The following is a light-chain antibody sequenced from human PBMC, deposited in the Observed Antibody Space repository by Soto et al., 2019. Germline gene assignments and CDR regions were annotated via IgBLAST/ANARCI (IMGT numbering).Light chain of an antibody. CDR1: SIDVGGYNF. J-gene: IGLJ7*01. CDR3: NSYTSSSTLV. V-gene: IGLV2-14*03. Sequence: QSALTQPASVSGSPGQSITISCTGTSIDVGGYNFVSWYQQHPGKAPKLMLYNVYDRPSGISHRFSGSRSGNTASLTISGLQAEDDAHYYCNSYTSSSTLVFGGGTQLTVL. CDR2: NVY.